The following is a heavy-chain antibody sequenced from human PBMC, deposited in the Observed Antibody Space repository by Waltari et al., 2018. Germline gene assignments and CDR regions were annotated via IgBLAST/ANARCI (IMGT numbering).Heavy chain of an antibody. CDR3: AKGYYYGSGSPENYFDY. Sequence: EVQLLVSGGGFVQPGGPLRPSCAASSFHFSSYAMHWVRQAPGKGLEWVSSISGSGGRTYYADSVKGRFTISRDNSKNTLYLQMNSLRAEDTAVYYCAKGYYYGSGSPENYFDYWGQGTLVTVSS. CDR2: ISGSGGRT. V-gene: IGHV3-23*01. D-gene: IGHD3-10*01. CDR1: SFHFSSYA. J-gene: IGHJ4*02.